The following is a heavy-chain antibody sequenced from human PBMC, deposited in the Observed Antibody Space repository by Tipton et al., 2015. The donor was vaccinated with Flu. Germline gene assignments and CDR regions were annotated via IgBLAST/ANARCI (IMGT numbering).Heavy chain of an antibody. J-gene: IGHJ4*02. CDR3: ASSDWLVTGFDS. D-gene: IGHD2-21*02. V-gene: IGHV4-39*07. CDR2: IYYSGTT. CDR1: GDSISTTIYY. Sequence: TLSLTCTVSGDSISTTIYYWGWVRQPPGKGLEWIGSIYYSGTTYYNPSLKSRVTISVDSSKNEFSLTLASLTAADTAVYYCASSDWLVTGFDSWGQGTLVTVSS.